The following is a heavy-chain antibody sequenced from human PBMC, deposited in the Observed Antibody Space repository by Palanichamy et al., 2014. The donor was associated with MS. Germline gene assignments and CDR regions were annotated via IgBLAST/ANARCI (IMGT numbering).Heavy chain of an antibody. Sequence: QVQLQESGPGLVKPSQTLSLTCTVSGDSINSGDNYWSWIRQPPGKGLEWIGYIYYTGSTYYNPSLKSRVTMSVDTSKNQFSLKLNSVTAADTAVYYCASAESGDYVFDYWGQGTLVTVSS. CDR2: IYYTGST. J-gene: IGHJ4*02. V-gene: IGHV4-30-4*01. CDR1: GDSINSGDNY. D-gene: IGHD4-17*01. CDR3: ASAESGDYVFDY.